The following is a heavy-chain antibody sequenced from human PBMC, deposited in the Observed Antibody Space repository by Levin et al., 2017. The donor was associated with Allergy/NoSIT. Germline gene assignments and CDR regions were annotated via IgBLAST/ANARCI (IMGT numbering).Heavy chain of an antibody. Sequence: PSETLSLTCTLSGGAISIFYWNWIRQSPGKGLEWLGYITHSGRTNYNPSLKSRLTVSLDTSKNQFSLKLNSMTTADPAIYYCARDTGGFAFDLWGQGTLVTVSS. D-gene: IGHD6-25*01. CDR2: ITHSGRT. CDR1: GGAISIFY. V-gene: IGHV4-59*01. CDR3: ARDTGGFAFDL. J-gene: IGHJ3*01.